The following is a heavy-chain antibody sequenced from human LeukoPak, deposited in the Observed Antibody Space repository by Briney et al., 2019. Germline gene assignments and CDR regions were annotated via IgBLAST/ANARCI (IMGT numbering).Heavy chain of an antibody. CDR3: ARGLGVCSGGSCYIGSWFDP. V-gene: IGHV4-59*01. D-gene: IGHD2-15*01. CDR1: GGSISSYY. CDR2: IYYSGST. Sequence: PSETLSLTCTVSGGSISSYYWSWIRQPPGKGLEWIGYIYYSGSTNYNPSLKSRVTISVDTSKNQFSLKLSSVTAADTAVYYCARGLGVCSGGSCYIGSWFDPWGQGTLVTVSS. J-gene: IGHJ5*02.